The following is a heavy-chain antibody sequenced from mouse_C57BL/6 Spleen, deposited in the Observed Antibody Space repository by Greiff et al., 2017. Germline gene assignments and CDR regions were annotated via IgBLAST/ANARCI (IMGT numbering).Heavy chain of an antibody. CDR2: IDPSASYT. CDR3: ARTGYGTYFDY. V-gene: IGHV1-69*01. D-gene: IGHD1-1*01. J-gene: IGHJ2*01. CDR1: GYTFTSYW. Sequence: QVQLQQPGAELVMPGASVKLSCKASGYTFTSYWMHWVKQRPGQGLEWIGEIDPSASYTNYNQKFKGKSTLTVDKSSSTAYMQLSSLTSEDSAVYYCARTGYGTYFDYWGQGTTLTVSS.